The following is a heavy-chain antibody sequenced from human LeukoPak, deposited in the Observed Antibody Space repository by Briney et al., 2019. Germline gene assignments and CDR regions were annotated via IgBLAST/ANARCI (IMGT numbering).Heavy chain of an antibody. CDR2: ISWNSGSI. J-gene: IGHJ3*02. D-gene: IGHD3-22*01. CDR3: AKGYYYDSSGYFDAFDI. V-gene: IGHV3-9*03. CDR1: GFTFDDYA. Sequence: GRSLRLSCAASGFTFDDYAMHWVRQAPGKGLEWFSGISWNSGSIGYADSVKGRFTISRDNAKNSLYLQMNSLRAEDMALYYCAKGYYYDSSGYFDAFDIWGQGTMVTVSS.